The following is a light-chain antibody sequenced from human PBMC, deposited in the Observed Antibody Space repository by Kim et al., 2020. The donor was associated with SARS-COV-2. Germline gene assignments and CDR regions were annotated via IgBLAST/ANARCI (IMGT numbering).Light chain of an antibody. V-gene: IGLV2-14*03. Sequence: QSALTQPASVSGSPGQSITISCTGTSDDIGAYDYVSWYQQHPGRAPKFIIHDVTDRPSGVSNRFSGSKSGYTASLTISGLQTEDEAVYYCSSYTTASTVVFGGGTQLTVL. CDR2: DVT. J-gene: IGLJ2*01. CDR3: SSYTTASTVV. CDR1: SDDIGAYDY.